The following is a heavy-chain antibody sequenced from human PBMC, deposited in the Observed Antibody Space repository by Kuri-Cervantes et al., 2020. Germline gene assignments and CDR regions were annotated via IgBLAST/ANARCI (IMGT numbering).Heavy chain of an antibody. V-gene: IGHV4-59*12. Sequence: SETLSLTCTVSGGSISSYYWSWIRQPPGKGLEWIGYIYYSGSTYYNPSLKSRVTMSVDTSKNQFSLKLSSVTAADTAVYYCARSGATMPLDYWGQGTLVTVSS. CDR2: IYYSGST. J-gene: IGHJ4*02. D-gene: IGHD5-12*01. CDR3: ARSGATMPLDY. CDR1: GGSISSYY.